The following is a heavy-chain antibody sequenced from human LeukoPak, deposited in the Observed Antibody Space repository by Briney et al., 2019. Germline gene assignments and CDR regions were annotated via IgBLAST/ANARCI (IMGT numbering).Heavy chain of an antibody. J-gene: IGHJ6*02. D-gene: IGHD1-26*01. CDR2: IWYDGSNK. CDR1: GFTFSSYG. CDR3: AKSGSYYYYYGMDV. Sequence: GGSLRLSCAASGFTFSSYGMHWVRQAPGKGLEWVAVIWYDGSNKYYADSVKGRFTISRDNSKNTLDLQMNSLRAEDTAVYYCAKSGSYYYYYGMDVWGQGTTVTVSS. V-gene: IGHV3-33*06.